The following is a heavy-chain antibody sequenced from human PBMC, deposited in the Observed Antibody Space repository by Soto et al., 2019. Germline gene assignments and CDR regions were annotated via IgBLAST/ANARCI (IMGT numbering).Heavy chain of an antibody. CDR2: ISYDGSNK. Sequence: SLRLSCAASGFTFSSYGMHWVRQAPGKGLEWVAVISYDGSNKYYADSVKGRFTISRDNSKNTLYLQMNSLRAEDTAVYYCAKDHSSSYYYYYGMDVWGQGTTVTVSS. V-gene: IGHV3-30*18. CDR3: AKDHSSSYYYYYGMDV. J-gene: IGHJ6*02. CDR1: GFTFSSYG. D-gene: IGHD6-13*01.